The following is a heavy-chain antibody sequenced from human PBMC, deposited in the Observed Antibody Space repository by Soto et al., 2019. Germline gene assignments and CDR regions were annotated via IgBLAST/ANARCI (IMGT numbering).Heavy chain of an antibody. CDR2: IWYDGSNK. J-gene: IGHJ6*02. D-gene: IGHD2-2*01. CDR1: GFTFSSYG. Sequence: QVQLVESGGGVVQPGRSLRLSCAASGFTFSSYGMHWVRQAPGKGLEWVAVIWYDGSNKYYADSVKGRFTISRDNSKNTLYLQMNSLRAEDTAVYYMAASSPLYSSGRDVWGQGTTVTVSS. V-gene: IGHV3-33*01. CDR3: AASSPLYSSGRDV.